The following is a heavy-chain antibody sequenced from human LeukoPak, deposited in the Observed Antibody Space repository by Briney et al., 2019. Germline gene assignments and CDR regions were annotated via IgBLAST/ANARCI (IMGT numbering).Heavy chain of an antibody. CDR3: ARHMGGTTYDH. J-gene: IGHJ4*02. Sequence: SQTLSLTCTVSGGSISNSNYYWGWVRQPPGPGLEWIGYSYYSGSTYYNPSLKSRVTISVETSKNHFSLELTSVTAADTAVFYCARHMGGTTYDHWGQGTPVTVSS. CDR2: SYYSGST. V-gene: IGHV4-30-4*01. CDR1: GGSISNSNYY. D-gene: IGHD1-7*01.